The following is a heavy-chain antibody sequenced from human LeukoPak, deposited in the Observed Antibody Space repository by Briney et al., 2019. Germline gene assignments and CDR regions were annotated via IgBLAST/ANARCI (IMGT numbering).Heavy chain of an antibody. V-gene: IGHV3-23*01. CDR2: ISGSAGST. D-gene: IGHD4-23*01. CDR1: GFTFSSYA. J-gene: IGHJ4*02. Sequence: GGSLRLSCAASGFTFSSYAMNWVRQALGKGLEWVSIISGSAGSTYYADSVKGRFTISRDNSKNTLFLQMNSLRAEDTAVYYCAKDRSLDGGNSNGYFDSWGQGTLVTVSS. CDR3: AKDRSLDGGNSNGYFDS.